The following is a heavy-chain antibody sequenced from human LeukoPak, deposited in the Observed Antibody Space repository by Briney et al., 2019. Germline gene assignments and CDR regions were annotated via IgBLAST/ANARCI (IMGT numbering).Heavy chain of an antibody. CDR3: ARGSMGPPYYGSEEFDY. CDR1: GGSFSGYY. D-gene: IGHD3-10*01. Sequence: PSETLSLTCAVYGGSFSGYYWSWIRQPLGKGLEWIGEINHSGSTNYNPSLKSRVTISVDTSKNQFSLQLNSVTPEDTAVYYCARGSMGPPYYGSEEFDYWGQGTLVTVSS. CDR2: INHSGST. J-gene: IGHJ4*02. V-gene: IGHV4-34*01.